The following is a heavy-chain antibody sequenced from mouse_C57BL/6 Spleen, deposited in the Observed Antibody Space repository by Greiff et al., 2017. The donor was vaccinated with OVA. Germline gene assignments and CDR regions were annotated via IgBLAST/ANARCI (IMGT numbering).Heavy chain of an antibody. CDR2: ISSGGDYS. J-gene: IGHJ4*01. D-gene: IGHD2-4*01. CDR3: TRATYDYGYAMDY. Sequence: EVKLVESGEGLVKPGGSLKLSCAASGFTFSSYAMSWVRQTPEKRLEWVAYISSGGDYSYYADTVKGRFTISRDNARNTLYLQMSSLKSEDTAMYYCTRATYDYGYAMDYWGQGTSVTVSS. CDR1: GFTFSSYA. V-gene: IGHV5-9-1*02.